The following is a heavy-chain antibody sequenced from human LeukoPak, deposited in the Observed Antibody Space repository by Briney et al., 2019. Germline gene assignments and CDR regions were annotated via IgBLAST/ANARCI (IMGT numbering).Heavy chain of an antibody. CDR2: INHNTGGA. D-gene: IGHD3-22*01. CDR1: GYTFTSYD. V-gene: IGHV1-2*02. Sequence: ASVKVSCKASGYTFTSYDINWVRQAPGQGLEWMGWINHNTGGANNAQKFQGRVTLTTDTSISTAYMELSRLRSDDTAVYYCARESPRSGYYYGDDAFDIWGQGTMLSVSS. J-gene: IGHJ3*02. CDR3: ARESPRSGYYYGDDAFDI.